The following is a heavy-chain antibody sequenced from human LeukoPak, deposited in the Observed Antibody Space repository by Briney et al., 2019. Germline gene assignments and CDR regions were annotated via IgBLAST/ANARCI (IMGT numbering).Heavy chain of an antibody. CDR2: MNAKSGHT. CDR1: GYSFTGYY. D-gene: IGHD3-22*01. CDR3: ARGMFDNSGHYYYFYYALDV. V-gene: IGHV1-8*02. Sequence: GASVKVSCKASGYSFTGYYIHWVRQAPGQGPEWMGWMNAKSGHTGYAQNLEGRVTMTRDTSTNTAYMELRGLRSEDTAVYFCARGMFDNSGHYYYFYYALDVWGQGTTVTVSS. J-gene: IGHJ6*02.